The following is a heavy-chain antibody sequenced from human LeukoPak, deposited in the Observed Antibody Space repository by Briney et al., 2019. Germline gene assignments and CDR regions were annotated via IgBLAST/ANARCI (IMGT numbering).Heavy chain of an antibody. CDR2: ISYDGSNK. CDR1: GFTFSSYW. D-gene: IGHD2-2*01. Sequence: GGSLRLSCAASGFTFSSYWMSWVRQAPGKGLEWVAVISYDGSNKYYADSVKGRFTISRDNSKNTLYLQMNSLRAEDTAVYYCARGGSKYQWTSWFDPWGQGTLVTVSS. CDR3: ARGGSKYQWTSWFDP. J-gene: IGHJ5*02. V-gene: IGHV3-30-3*01.